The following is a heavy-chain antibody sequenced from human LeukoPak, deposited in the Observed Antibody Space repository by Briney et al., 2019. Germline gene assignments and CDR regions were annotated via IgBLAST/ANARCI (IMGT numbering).Heavy chain of an antibody. D-gene: IGHD4/OR15-4a*01. CDR3: ARDHPGVLRNPYFDY. CDR1: GFTFSDYY. V-gene: IGHV3-11*06. Sequence: PGGSLRLSCAASGFTFSDYYMSWIRQAPGKGLEWVSYISSSSSYTNYADSVKGRFTISRDNAKNSLYLQMNSLRAEDTAVYYCARDHPGVLRNPYFDYWGQGTLVTVSS. CDR2: ISSSSSYT. J-gene: IGHJ4*02.